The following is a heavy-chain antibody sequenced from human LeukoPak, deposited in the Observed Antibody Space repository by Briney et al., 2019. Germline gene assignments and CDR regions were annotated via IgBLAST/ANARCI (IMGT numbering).Heavy chain of an antibody. CDR3: ARGPDYDFWSGYSTYYYYGMDV. D-gene: IGHD3-3*01. Sequence: GGSLRPSCAASGFTFSSYSMNWVRQAPGKGLEWVSSISSSSSYIYYADSVKGRFTISRDNAKNSLYLQMNSLRAEDTAVYYCARGPDYDFWSGYSTYYYYGMDVWGQGTTVTVSS. J-gene: IGHJ6*02. CDR2: ISSSSSYI. V-gene: IGHV3-21*01. CDR1: GFTFSSYS.